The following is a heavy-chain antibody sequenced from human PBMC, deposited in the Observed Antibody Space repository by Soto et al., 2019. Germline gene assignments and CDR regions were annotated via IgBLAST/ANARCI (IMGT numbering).Heavy chain of an antibody. CDR3: ARLKKETDGSGFDP. CDR2: IYYSGST. CDR1: GGSISSYY. J-gene: IGHJ5*02. V-gene: IGHV4-59*08. Sequence: PSETLSLTCTVSGGSISSYYWSWIRQPPGKGLEWIGYIYYSGSTNYNPSLKSRVTISVDTSKNQFSLKLSSVTAADTAVYYCARLKKETDGSGFDPWSLGTALTISS.